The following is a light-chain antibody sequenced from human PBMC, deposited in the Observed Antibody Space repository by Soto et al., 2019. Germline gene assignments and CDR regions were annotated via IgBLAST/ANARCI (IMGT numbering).Light chain of an antibody. V-gene: IGKV1-17*01. CDR2: AAS. CDR1: QGINNY. Sequence: DIQMTQSPSSLSASVGDRVTITCRASQGINNYLNWYQQKPGKAPKLLIYAASSLESGVPSRFSATVSGTEFSLTITSLQPEDFATYYCQQLFDSPITFGQGTRLEIK. J-gene: IGKJ5*01. CDR3: QQLFDSPIT.